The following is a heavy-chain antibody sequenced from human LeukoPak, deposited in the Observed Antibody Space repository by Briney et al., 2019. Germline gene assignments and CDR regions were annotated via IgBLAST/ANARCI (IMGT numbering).Heavy chain of an antibody. Sequence: ASVKVSCTASGYTFIGFYIHWVRQAPGQGLEWMGWINSNSGGTKYAQKFQGRVTMTRDTSISTVYMELSRLTSDDTAVYYCAREGYYDSSGYPHVFDYWGQGTLVTVSS. D-gene: IGHD3-22*01. J-gene: IGHJ4*02. CDR3: AREGYYDSSGYPHVFDY. V-gene: IGHV1-2*02. CDR1: GYTFIGFY. CDR2: INSNSGGT.